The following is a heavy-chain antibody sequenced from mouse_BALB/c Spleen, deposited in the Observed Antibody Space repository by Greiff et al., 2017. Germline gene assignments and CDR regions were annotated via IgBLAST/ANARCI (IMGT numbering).Heavy chain of an antibody. J-gene: IGHJ3*01. V-gene: IGHV2-6-7*01. Sequence: VMLVESGPGLVAPSQSLSITCTVSGFSLTGYGVNWVRQPPGKGLEWLGMIWGDGSTDYNSALKSRLSISKDNSKSQVFLKMNSLQTDDTARYYCARDQGSSYGDWFAYWGQGTLVTVSA. CDR1: GFSLTGYG. CDR2: IWGDGST. D-gene: IGHD1-1*01. CDR3: ARDQGSSYGDWFAY.